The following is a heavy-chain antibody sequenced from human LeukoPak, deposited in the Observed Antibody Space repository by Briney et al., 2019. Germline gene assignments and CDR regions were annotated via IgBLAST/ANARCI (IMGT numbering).Heavy chain of an antibody. V-gene: IGHV3-30*09. D-gene: IGHD6-19*01. Sequence: PGGSLRLSCAASGFTFSNFAMNWVRQAPGKGLEWVAFISYDGSIKSYADSVKGRFAVSSDNSKNTLYLQMNSLRPEDTAFYYCAKSYDNGWYVCDYWGQGTLVTVSS. CDR1: GFTFSNFA. CDR2: ISYDGSIK. J-gene: IGHJ4*02. CDR3: AKSYDNGWYVCDY.